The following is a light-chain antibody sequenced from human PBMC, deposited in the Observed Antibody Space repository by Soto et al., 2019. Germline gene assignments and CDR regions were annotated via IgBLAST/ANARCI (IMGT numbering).Light chain of an antibody. J-gene: IGKJ1*01. Sequence: IVMTQSPATLSVSPGERVTLSCRARQSVGSNLAWYQQKPGQAPRLLIYGASSRATGIPDRFSGSGSGTDFTLTISRLEPEDFAVYYCQQYGSSPRTFGQGTKVDIK. CDR3: QQYGSSPRT. CDR1: QSVGSN. V-gene: IGKV3-20*01. CDR2: GAS.